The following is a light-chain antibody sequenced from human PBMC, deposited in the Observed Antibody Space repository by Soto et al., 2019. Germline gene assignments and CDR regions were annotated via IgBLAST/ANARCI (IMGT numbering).Light chain of an antibody. CDR3: QQRSDWPIT. CDR2: DVS. V-gene: IGKV3-11*01. Sequence: EIVLTQFPATLSLSPGERATLSCRASQSVSSYLAWYQQKPGQAPRLLIYDVSTRATGIPARFSGSGSGTDLTITITSLEPEDFVVYSCQQRSDWPITFGQGTRLEIK. J-gene: IGKJ5*01. CDR1: QSVSSY.